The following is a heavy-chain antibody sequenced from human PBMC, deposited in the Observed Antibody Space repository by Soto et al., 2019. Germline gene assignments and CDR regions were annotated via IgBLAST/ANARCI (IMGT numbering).Heavy chain of an antibody. CDR3: AREKPPSIAGPHTFDP. Sequence: GGSLRLSCAASGFTFSSYSMNWVRQAPGKGLEWVSSISSSSSYIYYADSVKGRFTISRDNAKNSLYLQMNSLRAEDTAVYYCAREKPPSIAGPHTFDPWGQGTLVTVSS. J-gene: IGHJ5*02. V-gene: IGHV3-21*01. CDR2: ISSSSSYI. CDR1: GFTFSSYS. D-gene: IGHD6-6*01.